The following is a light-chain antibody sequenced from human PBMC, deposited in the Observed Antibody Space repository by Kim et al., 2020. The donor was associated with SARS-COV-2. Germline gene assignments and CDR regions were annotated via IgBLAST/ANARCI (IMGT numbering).Light chain of an antibody. J-gene: IGLJ2*01. CDR1: KLGDKY. V-gene: IGLV3-1*01. CDR2: QDS. Sequence: SPRKTASITCSGDKLGDKYACWYQQKPGQSPVLVIYQDSTRPSGIPERFSGANSGNTATLTIGGTQAMDEADYYCQAWDSSTVVFGGGTQLTVL. CDR3: QAWDSSTVV.